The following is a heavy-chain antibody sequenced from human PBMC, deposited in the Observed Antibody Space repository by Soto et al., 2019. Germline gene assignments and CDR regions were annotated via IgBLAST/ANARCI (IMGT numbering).Heavy chain of an antibody. CDR2: IIPIFNTA. CDR3: ARDHPLARGNNGVDP. CDR1: GGSFSTFA. J-gene: IGHJ5*02. D-gene: IGHD5-12*01. Sequence: QVQLVQSGAEVKKPGSSVKVSCKASGGSFSTFAISWVRQAPGQGLEWMGGIIPIFNTAKYTQKFQGRVTIIADESTSTAYMELSSLRSEDTAVYYCARDHPLARGNNGVDPWGQGTLVTVSS. V-gene: IGHV1-69*01.